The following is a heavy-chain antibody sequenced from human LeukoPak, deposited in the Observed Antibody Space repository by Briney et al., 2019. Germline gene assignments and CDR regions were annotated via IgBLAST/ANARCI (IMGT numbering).Heavy chain of an antibody. V-gene: IGHV3-30*04. CDR1: GFTFSSYA. CDR3: ARDLYYYGSGSYPHY. Sequence: PGGSLRLSCTASGFTFSSYAMHWVRQAPGKGLEWVAVISYDGSNKYYADSVKGRFTISRDNSKNTLCLQMNSLRAEDTAVYYCARDLYYYGSGSYPHYWGQGTLVTVSS. CDR2: ISYDGSNK. J-gene: IGHJ4*02. D-gene: IGHD3-10*01.